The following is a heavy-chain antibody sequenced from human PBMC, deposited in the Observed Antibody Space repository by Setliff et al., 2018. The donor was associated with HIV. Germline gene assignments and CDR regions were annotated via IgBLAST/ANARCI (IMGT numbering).Heavy chain of an antibody. CDR3: TRDLNLPGGEDFDF. J-gene: IGHJ3*01. V-gene: IGHV3-21*01. Sequence: PGGSLRLSCTASGFSLSSYSMNWVRLAPGKGLECVSFINSNGSFIFYADSVKGRFTISRDNAKNSLYLQMNSLRAEDTAMYYCTRDLNLPGGEDFDFWGQGTMVTVSS. CDR1: GFSLSSYS. D-gene: IGHD2-2*01. CDR2: INSNGSFI.